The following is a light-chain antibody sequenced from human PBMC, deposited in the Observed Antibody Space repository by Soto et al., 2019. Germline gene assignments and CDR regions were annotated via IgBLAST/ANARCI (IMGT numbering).Light chain of an antibody. CDR1: SSNIESNS. CDR2: SDN. J-gene: IGLJ1*01. V-gene: IGLV1-44*01. CDR3: AAWDDTLNGPV. Sequence: QSALAQPPSASGTPGQRVSISCSGSSSNIESNSVNWYRHLPGTAPKLLIYSDNQRPSGVPDRISGSKSGTSASLAISGLQSEDEADYYCAAWDDTLNGPVFGTGTKVT.